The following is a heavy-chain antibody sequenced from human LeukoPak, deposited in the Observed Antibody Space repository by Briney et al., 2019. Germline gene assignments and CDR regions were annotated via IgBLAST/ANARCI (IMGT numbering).Heavy chain of an antibody. V-gene: IGHV5-51*01. CDR1: GYSFTSYW. CDR2: IYPGDSNT. CDR3: ARLNDGFDI. Sequence: GESLKISCKGSGYSFTSYWIAWVRQMPGKGLEWMGVIYPGDSNTKYSPSFQGQVTITADKSISTAYLQWSSLKASDTAMYYCARLNDGFDIWGQGAMVIVSS. J-gene: IGHJ3*02.